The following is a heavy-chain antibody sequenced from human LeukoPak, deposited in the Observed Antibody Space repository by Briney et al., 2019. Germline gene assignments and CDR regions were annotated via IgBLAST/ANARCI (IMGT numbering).Heavy chain of an antibody. CDR1: GYAFTSYG. V-gene: IGHV1-18*04. CDR2: ISAYNGNT. J-gene: IGHJ4*02. Sequence: VKVSCKASGYAFTSYGISWVRQAPGQGLECMGWISAYNGNTNYAQKLQGRVTMTTDTSTRTAYMELRSLRSDDTAVYYCASLLGYCSGGSCYGDYWGQGTLVTVSS. D-gene: IGHD2-15*01. CDR3: ASLLGYCSGGSCYGDY.